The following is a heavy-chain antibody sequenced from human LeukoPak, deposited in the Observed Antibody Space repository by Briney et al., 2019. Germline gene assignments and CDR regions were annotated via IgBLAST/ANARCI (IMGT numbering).Heavy chain of an antibody. J-gene: IGHJ4*02. CDR1: GFTFSSYW. CDR2: ISSDGSST. V-gene: IGHV3-74*01. D-gene: IGHD3-22*01. Sequence: QPGGSLRLSCAASGFTFSSYWMHWVRQVPGKGLVWVSRISSDGSSTSYADSVKGRFTISRDNAKNTLYPQMNSLRAEDTAVYYCAKEDWRDHYYDSSGPPDYWGQGTLVTVSS. CDR3: AKEDWRDHYYDSSGPPDY.